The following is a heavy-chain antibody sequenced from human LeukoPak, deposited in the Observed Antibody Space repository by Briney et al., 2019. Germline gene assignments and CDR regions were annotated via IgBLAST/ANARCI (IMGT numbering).Heavy chain of an antibody. D-gene: IGHD2-21*02. V-gene: IGHV3-21*01. CDR3: ARAIWCGGDCYSGWFDP. CDR1: GITFSNYR. J-gene: IGHJ5*02. CDR2: ISSSSSYI. Sequence: PGGSLRLSCAASGITFSNYRMNWVRQAPGKGLEWVSSISSSSSYIYYADSVKGRFTISRDNAKNSLYLQMNSLRAEDTAVYYCARAIWCGGDCYSGWFDPWGQGTLVTVSS.